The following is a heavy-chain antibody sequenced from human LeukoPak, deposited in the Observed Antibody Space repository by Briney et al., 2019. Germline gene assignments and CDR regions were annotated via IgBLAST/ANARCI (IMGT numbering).Heavy chain of an antibody. CDR2: IGTAGDT. CDR1: GFTFSSYD. Sequence: GESLRLSCAASGFTFSSYDMHWVRQATGKGLEWVSAIGTAGDTYYPGSVKGRFTISRENAKNSLYLQMNSLRAGDTAVYYCARGTAVAGLDYWGRGTLVTVSS. V-gene: IGHV3-13*01. J-gene: IGHJ4*02. CDR3: ARGTAVAGLDY. D-gene: IGHD6-19*01.